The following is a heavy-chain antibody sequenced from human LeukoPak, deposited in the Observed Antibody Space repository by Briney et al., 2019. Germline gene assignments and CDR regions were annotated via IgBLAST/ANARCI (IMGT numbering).Heavy chain of an antibody. CDR3: ARSRGYSYGPRQAFDI. J-gene: IGHJ3*02. Sequence: TSETLSLTCTVSGGSISSGSYYWSWIRQPAGKGLEWIGRIYTGGSTNYNPSPKSRVTISVDTSKNQFSLKLSSVTAADTAVYYCARSRGYSYGPRQAFDIWGQGTMVTVSS. V-gene: IGHV4-61*02. D-gene: IGHD5-18*01. CDR2: IYTGGST. CDR1: GGSISSGSYY.